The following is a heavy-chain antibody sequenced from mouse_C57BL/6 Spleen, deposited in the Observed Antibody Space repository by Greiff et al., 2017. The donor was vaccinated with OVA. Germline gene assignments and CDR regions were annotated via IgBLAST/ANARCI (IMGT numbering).Heavy chain of an antibody. V-gene: IGHV1-50*01. CDR2: IDPSDSYT. D-gene: IGHD2-4*01. J-gene: IGHJ3*01. CDR3: ARAGDYDSFAY. CDR1: GYTFTSYW. Sequence: QVQLQQPGAELVKPGASVKLSCKASGYTFTSYWMQWVKQRPGQGLEWIGEIDPSDSYTNYNQKFKGKATLTVDTSSSTAYMQLSSLTSEDSAVYYCARAGDYDSFAYWGQGTLVTVSA.